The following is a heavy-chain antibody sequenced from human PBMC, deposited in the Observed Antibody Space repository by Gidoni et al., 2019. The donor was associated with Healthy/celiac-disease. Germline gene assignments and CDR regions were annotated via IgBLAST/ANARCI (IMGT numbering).Heavy chain of an antibody. D-gene: IGHD1-26*01. CDR1: GFPFSSYC. CDR2: IWYDGSNK. J-gene: IGHJ6*02. Sequence: QVHLVESGGGVVQPGRSLILSCSASGFPFSSYCMHWVRQAPGEGLEWVAVIWYDGSNKYYADSVKGRFTISRDNYKNTLYLQMNSLRAEETAVYYCARLIVESPYYYYGMDVWGQGTTVTVSS. V-gene: IGHV3-33*01. CDR3: ARLIVESPYYYYGMDV.